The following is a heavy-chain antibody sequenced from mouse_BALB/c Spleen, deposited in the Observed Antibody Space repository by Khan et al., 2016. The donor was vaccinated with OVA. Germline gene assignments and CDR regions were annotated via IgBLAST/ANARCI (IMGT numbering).Heavy chain of an antibody. CDR2: INTYTGEP. D-gene: IGHD2-1*01. Sequence: QIQLVQSGPELKKPGETDMISCKASGYTFTNFGMNWVKQAPGKGLKWLGWINTYTGEPTYADDFRGRFAFSLETSATTAYLQINNLKNEDTATYFCARVGNYWYFDVWGAGTPVTVSS. CDR3: ARVGNYWYFDV. J-gene: IGHJ1*01. V-gene: IGHV9-3-1*01. CDR1: GYTFTNFG.